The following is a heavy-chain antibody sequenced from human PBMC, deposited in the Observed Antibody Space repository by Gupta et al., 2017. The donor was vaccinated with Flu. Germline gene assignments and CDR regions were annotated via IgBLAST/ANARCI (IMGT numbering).Heavy chain of an antibody. CDR3: TIDGTDFSD. CDR2: IRSKANNYAT. V-gene: IGHV3-73*02. CDR1: GFNFSGAG. Sequence: EVQLVESGGGLVQPGGYLKVSCAASGFNFSGAGMHWVRQTSGKGLEWVGRIRSKANNYATVYAASVKGRFTISRDEPKSTAYLHMNSMKTEDTAVYFCTIDGTDFSDWGQGTLVTVAS. D-gene: IGHD3-3*01. J-gene: IGHJ4*02.